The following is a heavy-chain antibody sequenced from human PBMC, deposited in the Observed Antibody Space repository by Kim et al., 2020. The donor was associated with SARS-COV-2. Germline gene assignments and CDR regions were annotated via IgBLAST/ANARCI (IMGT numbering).Heavy chain of an antibody. CDR3: ARTLYDYIWGSPDAFDI. V-gene: IGHV3-48*02. D-gene: IGHD3-16*01. J-gene: IGHJ3*02. Sequence: VKGRFTLSRDNAKNSLYLQMNSLRDEDTAVYYWARTLYDYIWGSPDAFDIWGQGTMVTVSS.